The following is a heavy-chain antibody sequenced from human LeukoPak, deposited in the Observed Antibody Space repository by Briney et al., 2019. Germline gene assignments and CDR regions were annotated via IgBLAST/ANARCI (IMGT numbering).Heavy chain of an antibody. Sequence: SETLSLTCTVSGGSISSYYWSWIRQPPGKGLEWIGYIYYSGSTNYNPSLKSRVTISVDTSKNQFSLKLSSVTAADTAVYYCAREAATNPNTIFGVVIRRYWFDPWGQGTLVTVSS. CDR3: AREAATNPNTIFGVVIRRYWFDP. CDR2: IYYSGST. J-gene: IGHJ5*02. V-gene: IGHV4-59*12. D-gene: IGHD3-3*01. CDR1: GGSISSYY.